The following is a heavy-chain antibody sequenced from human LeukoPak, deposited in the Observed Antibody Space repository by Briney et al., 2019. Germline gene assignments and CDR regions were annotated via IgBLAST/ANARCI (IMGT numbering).Heavy chain of an antibody. CDR1: GFTFSSYS. D-gene: IGHD2-2*01. J-gene: IGHJ6*03. V-gene: IGHV3-21*01. Sequence: PGGSLRLSCAASGFTFSSYSMNWVRQAPGKGLEWVSSISSSSYIYYADSVKGRFTISRDNAKNSLYLQMNSLRAEDTAVYYCARVSIVVVPAAMEGYYYYMDVWGKGTTVTVSS. CDR3: ARVSIVVVPAAMEGYYYYMDV. CDR2: ISSSSYI.